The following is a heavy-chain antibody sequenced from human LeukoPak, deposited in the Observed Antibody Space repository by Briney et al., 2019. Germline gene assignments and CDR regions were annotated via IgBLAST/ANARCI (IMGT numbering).Heavy chain of an antibody. CDR3: AKPARTDYADY. J-gene: IGHJ4*02. CDR2: INGIGGST. V-gene: IGHV3-23*01. Sequence: GGTLRLSCAASGFTFSNYAMNWVRQAPGKGLEWVSSINGIGGSTYYADSVKGRFTISRDNSKNALYLQMNSLRAEDTAVYYCAKPARTDYADYWGQGTLVTVSS. D-gene: IGHD1-14*01. CDR1: GFTFSNYA.